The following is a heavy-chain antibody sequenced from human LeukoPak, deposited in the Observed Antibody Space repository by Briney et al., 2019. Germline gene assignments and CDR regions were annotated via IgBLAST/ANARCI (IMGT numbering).Heavy chain of an antibody. Sequence: ASVKVSCKATGGTFSSYAISWVRQAPGQGLEWMGGIIPIFGTANYAQKFQGRVTITTDESTSTAYMELSSLRSEDTAVYYCARDAVVALYAFDIWGQGTMVTVSS. CDR1: GGTFSSYA. CDR3: ARDAVVALYAFDI. J-gene: IGHJ3*02. V-gene: IGHV1-69*05. CDR2: IIPIFGTA. D-gene: IGHD2-15*01.